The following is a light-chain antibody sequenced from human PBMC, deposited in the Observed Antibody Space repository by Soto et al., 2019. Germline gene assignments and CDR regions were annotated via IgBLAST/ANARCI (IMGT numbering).Light chain of an antibody. CDR1: SSDVGGYNY. V-gene: IGLV2-14*01. Sequence: QSALTQPASVSGSPGQSITISCTGTSSDVGGYNYVSWYQQHPGQAPKLMIYDVNNRPSGISGRFSGSKSGNTASLTISWLQAEDEAEYYCCSYTSSITRYVFGTGTKVTVL. CDR2: DVN. CDR3: CSYTSSITRYV. J-gene: IGLJ1*01.